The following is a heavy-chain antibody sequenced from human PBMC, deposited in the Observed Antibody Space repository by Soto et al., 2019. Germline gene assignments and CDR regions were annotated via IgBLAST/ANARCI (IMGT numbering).Heavy chain of an antibody. CDR2: ISPYNGHT. D-gene: IGHD2-2*01. CDR3: ARDLTIVPATHPRLENYGMDV. J-gene: IGHJ6*04. Sequence: ASVKVSCKASGYAFTSYGISWERRAPGQGLEWMGWISPYNGHTQFVERFQGRVTMTTDTYKKTAYMELRNLRSDDTAHYYCARDLTIVPATHPRLENYGMDVWG. V-gene: IGHV1-18*01. CDR1: GYAFTSYG.